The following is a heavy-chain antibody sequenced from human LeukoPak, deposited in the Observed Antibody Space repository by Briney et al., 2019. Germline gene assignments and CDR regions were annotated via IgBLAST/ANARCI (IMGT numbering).Heavy chain of an antibody. D-gene: IGHD2-2*01. Sequence: PSETLSLTCTVSGGSISSYYWSWIRQPPGKGLEWIGYIYYTGSTNYNPSLKSRVTISVDTSKNQFSLKLSSVTAADTAVYYCARDPYCSSTSCHEDAFDIWAKGQWSPPLQ. CDR3: ARDPYCSSTSCHEDAFDI. V-gene: IGHV4-59*01. CDR2: IYYTGST. J-gene: IGHJ3*02. CDR1: GGSISSYY.